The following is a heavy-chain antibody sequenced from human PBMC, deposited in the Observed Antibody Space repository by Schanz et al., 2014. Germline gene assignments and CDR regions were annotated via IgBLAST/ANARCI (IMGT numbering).Heavy chain of an antibody. J-gene: IGHJ4*02. Sequence: QVQLVESGGGVVQPGRSLRLSCAASGFTFSSYGMHWVRQAPGKGLEWVAVIWYDGSNKYYADSVKGRFTISRDNAENTLFLQMNSLRAEDTAVYYCARKVVATIGGYYDNWGQGTLVIVSS. CDR3: ARKVVATIGGYYDN. D-gene: IGHD5-12*01. V-gene: IGHV3-33*01. CDR2: IWYDGSNK. CDR1: GFTFSSYG.